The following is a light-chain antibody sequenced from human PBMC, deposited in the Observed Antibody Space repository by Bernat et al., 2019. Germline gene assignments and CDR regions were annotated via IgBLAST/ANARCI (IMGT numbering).Light chain of an antibody. CDR2: DAS. CDR1: QSVSSY. Sequence: EIVLTQSPATLSLSPGERATLSCRASQSVSSYVAWYQQKPGQAPRLLIYDASNRGAGIPARFSGSGSGTDFTLSISSLETEDFALYYCQQRSDWPATFGQGTRLEI. J-gene: IGKJ5*01. V-gene: IGKV3-11*01. CDR3: QQRSDWPAT.